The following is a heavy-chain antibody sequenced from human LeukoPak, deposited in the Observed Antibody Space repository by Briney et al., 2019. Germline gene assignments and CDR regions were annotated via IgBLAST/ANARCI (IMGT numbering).Heavy chain of an antibody. Sequence: GASVKVSCKASGGTFSSYAISWVRQAPGQGLEWMGGIIPIFGTANYAQKFQGRVTITADKSTSTAYMELSSLRSEDTAVYYCASARSSRAFDIWGQGTMVTVSS. J-gene: IGHJ3*02. CDR2: IIPIFGTA. CDR3: ASARSSRAFDI. CDR1: GGTFSSYA. V-gene: IGHV1-69*06. D-gene: IGHD5-24*01.